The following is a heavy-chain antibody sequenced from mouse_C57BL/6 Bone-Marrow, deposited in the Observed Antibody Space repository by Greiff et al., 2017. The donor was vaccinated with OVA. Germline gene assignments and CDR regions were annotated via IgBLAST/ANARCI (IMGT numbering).Heavy chain of an antibody. D-gene: IGHD2-2*01. Sequence: EVKLMESGEGLVKPGGSLKLSCAASGFTFSSYAMSWVRQTPEKRLEWVAYISSGGDYIYYADTVKGRFTISRDNARNTLYLQMSSLKSEDTAMYYCTRDRFYGYGEGFFDYWGQGTTLTVSS. J-gene: IGHJ2*01. CDR2: ISSGGDYI. CDR1: GFTFSSYA. V-gene: IGHV5-9-1*02. CDR3: TRDRFYGYGEGFFDY.